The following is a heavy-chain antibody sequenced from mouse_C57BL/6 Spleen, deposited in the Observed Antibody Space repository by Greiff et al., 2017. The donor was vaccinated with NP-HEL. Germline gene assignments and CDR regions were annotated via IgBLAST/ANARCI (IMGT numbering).Heavy chain of an antibody. CDR2: IHPNSGST. D-gene: IGHD2-4*01. V-gene: IGHV1-64*01. CDR3: ARDYDYVWFAY. Sequence: QVQLQQPGAELVKPGASVKLSCKASGYTFTSYWMHWVKQRPGQGLEWIGMIHPNSGSTNYNEKFKSKATLTVDKSSSTAYMQLSSLTSEDSAVYYGARDYDYVWFAYWGQGTLVTVSA. J-gene: IGHJ3*01. CDR1: GYTFTSYW.